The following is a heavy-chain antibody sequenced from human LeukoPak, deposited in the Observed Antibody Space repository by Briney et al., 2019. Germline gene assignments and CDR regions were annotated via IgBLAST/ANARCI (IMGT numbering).Heavy chain of an antibody. D-gene: IGHD6-19*01. Sequence: ASVKVSCKASGYTFTSYGISWVRQAPGQGLEWMGWISAYNGNTNYAQKLQGRVTMTTDTSTSTAYMELRSLRSDDTAVYYCARARSSGWYIPLDAFDIWGQGTMVTVSS. V-gene: IGHV1-18*01. CDR1: GYTFTSYG. J-gene: IGHJ3*02. CDR3: ARARSSGWYIPLDAFDI. CDR2: ISAYNGNT.